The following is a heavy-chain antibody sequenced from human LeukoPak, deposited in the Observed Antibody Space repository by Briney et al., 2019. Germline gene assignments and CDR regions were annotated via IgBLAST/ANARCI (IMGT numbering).Heavy chain of an antibody. D-gene: IGHD1-20*01. Sequence: PGGSLRLSCAASGFTFTNYAMSWVRQAPGNGLEWVSAVSKNGDSTYYAHSVKGRFTISRDNSRNTLFLQVNSLRAEDTAVYYCVKEVDNWPNYWFDPWGQGTLVTVSS. V-gene: IGHV3-23*01. CDR2: VSKNGDST. J-gene: IGHJ5*02. CDR1: GFTFTNYA. CDR3: VKEVDNWPNYWFDP.